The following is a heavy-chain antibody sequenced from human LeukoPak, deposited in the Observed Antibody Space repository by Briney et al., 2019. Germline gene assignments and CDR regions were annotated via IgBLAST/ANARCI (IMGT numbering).Heavy chain of an antibody. Sequence: SETLSLTGTVSGGSISSSSYYWGWLRPPPGKGLEWIGTISYSGSTYYNPSLKSRLTISVDTSENQVSLKLSSVTAADTAVYFCARPLTSGGCYYFDYWGQGTLVTVSS. CDR1: GGSISSSSYY. CDR3: ARPLTSGGCYYFDY. V-gene: IGHV4-39*01. CDR2: ISYSGST. J-gene: IGHJ4*02. D-gene: IGHD3-16*01.